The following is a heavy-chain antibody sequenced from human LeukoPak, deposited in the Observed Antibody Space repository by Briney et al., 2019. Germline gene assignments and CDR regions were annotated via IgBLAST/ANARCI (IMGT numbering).Heavy chain of an antibody. CDR1: GGSISSYY. CDR3: ARRSSWDYDFDY. V-gene: IGHV4-59*01. CDR2: IYYSGST. D-gene: IGHD1-7*01. Sequence: SETLSLTCTVSGGSISSYYWSWIRQPPGKGLEWIGYIYYSGSTNYNPSLKSRVTMSVDTSKNQFSLKLSSVTAADTAVYYCARRSSWDYDFDYWGQGTLVTVSS. J-gene: IGHJ4*02.